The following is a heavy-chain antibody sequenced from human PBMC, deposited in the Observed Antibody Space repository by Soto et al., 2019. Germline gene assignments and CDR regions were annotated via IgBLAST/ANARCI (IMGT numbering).Heavy chain of an antibody. J-gene: IGHJ6*02. Sequence: QVQLQQWGAGLLKPSETLSLTCAVYGGSFSGYYWSWIHQPPGKGLEWIGEINHSGSTNYNPSLKSRVTISVDTSKNQFSLKLSSVTAADTAVYYCARVGYDSSGYYWVGGEIYYYYYGMDVWGQGTTVTVSS. V-gene: IGHV4-34*01. D-gene: IGHD3-22*01. CDR3: ARVGYDSSGYYWVGGEIYYYYYGMDV. CDR2: INHSGST. CDR1: GGSFSGYY.